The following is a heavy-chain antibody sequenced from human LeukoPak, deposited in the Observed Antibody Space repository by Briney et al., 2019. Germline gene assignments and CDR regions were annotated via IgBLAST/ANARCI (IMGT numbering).Heavy chain of an antibody. J-gene: IGHJ4*02. CDR1: GGSISSSSDY. CDR3: ARYSSGWYLGFDY. V-gene: IGHV4-39*07. Sequence: PSETLSLTCTVSGGSISSSSDYWGWIRQPPGKGLEWIGSIYYSGSTYYNPSLKSRVTISVDTSKNQFSLKLSSVTAADTAVYYCARYSSGWYLGFDYWGQGTLVTVSS. D-gene: IGHD6-19*01. CDR2: IYYSGST.